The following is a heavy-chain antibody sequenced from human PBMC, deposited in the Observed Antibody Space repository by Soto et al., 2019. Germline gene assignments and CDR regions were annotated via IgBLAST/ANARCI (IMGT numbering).Heavy chain of an antibody. J-gene: IGHJ4*02. CDR3: ARDLVLGYSYGYSSVSDY. CDR2: IWYDGSNK. D-gene: IGHD5-18*01. Sequence: QVQLVESGGGVVQPGRSLRLSCAASGFTFSSYGMHWVRQAPGKGLEWVAVIWYDGSNKYYADSVKGRFTISRDNSKNTLYVQMSSLRAEDTAVYYWARDLVLGYSYGYSSVSDYWGQGTLVTVSS. CDR1: GFTFSSYG. V-gene: IGHV3-33*01.